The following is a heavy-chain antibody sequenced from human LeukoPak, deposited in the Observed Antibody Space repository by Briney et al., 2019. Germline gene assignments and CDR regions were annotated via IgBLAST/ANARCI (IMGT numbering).Heavy chain of an antibody. V-gene: IGHV4-59*01. CDR3: ASLSRTGGHYNSPTLRVPFYGLDV. J-gene: IGHJ6*02. CDR1: GGSITSDY. Sequence: SETLSLTCTVSGGSITSDYWTWIRQAPGKGLEWIGYIYYSGTTNYNPSLKSRVTISLDTSKTQFSLKLRSVTAADTAVYYCASLSRTGGHYNSPTLRVPFYGLDVWGQGTTVTVSS. CDR2: IYYSGTT. D-gene: IGHD2-8*02.